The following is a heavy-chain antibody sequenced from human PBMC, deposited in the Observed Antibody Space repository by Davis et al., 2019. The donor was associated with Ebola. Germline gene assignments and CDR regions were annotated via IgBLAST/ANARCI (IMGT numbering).Heavy chain of an antibody. Sequence: GGSLRLSCAASGFTFSSYAMHWVRQAPGKGLEWVAVISYDGSNKYYADSVKGRFTISRDNAKNSLYLQMNSLRAEDTAVYYCARNEFSSSWDYYGMDVWGQGTTVTVSS. CDR3: ARNEFSSSWDYYGMDV. V-gene: IGHV3-30-3*01. CDR1: GFTFSSYA. D-gene: IGHD6-6*01. J-gene: IGHJ6*02. CDR2: ISYDGSNK.